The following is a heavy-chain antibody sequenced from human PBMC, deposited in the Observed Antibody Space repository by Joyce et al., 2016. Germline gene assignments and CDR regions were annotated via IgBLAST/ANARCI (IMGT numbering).Heavy chain of an antibody. CDR1: GFAFSSYS. CDR3: ARAPRYSDFYYYFHMDV. V-gene: IGHV3-48*02. J-gene: IGHJ6*03. D-gene: IGHD4-11*01. CDR2: ISGDTRTI. Sequence: EVQLMESGGGLVQPGGSLRLSCAASGFAFSSYSMNWVRQAPGKGLGWVSYISGDTRTIYYADSVQGRFTISRDNAKNSLYLQINSLRDEDTAVYYCARAPRYSDFYYYFHMDVWGKGATVTVSS.